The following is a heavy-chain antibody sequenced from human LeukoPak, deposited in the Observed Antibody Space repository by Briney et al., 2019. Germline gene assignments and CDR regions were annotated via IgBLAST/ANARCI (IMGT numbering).Heavy chain of an antibody. J-gene: IGHJ4*02. D-gene: IGHD2-15*01. CDR1: GFTFSYYE. V-gene: IGHV3-48*03. CDR3: SRYCSGGSCYGRDY. Sequence: GGSLRLSCEVSGFTFSYYEFNWVRQAPGGGLEWVSFISHSEDSERLYAESVKGRFTISRDNSKNTLYLQMNSLRAEDTAVYYCSRYCSGGSCYGRDYWGQGTLVTVSS. CDR2: ISHSEDSER.